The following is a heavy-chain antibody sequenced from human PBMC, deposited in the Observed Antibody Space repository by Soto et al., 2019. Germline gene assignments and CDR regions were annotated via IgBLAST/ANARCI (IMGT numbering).Heavy chain of an antibody. CDR3: AREGIVVVPAANYYFDY. CDR1: GFTFSSYS. Sequence: VQLVESGGGVVQPGGSPRLSCAASGFTFSSYSMNWVRQAPGKGLEWVSYISSSSSTIYYADSVKGRFTISRDNAKNSLYLQMNSLRDEDTAVYYCAREGIVVVPAANYYFDYWGQGTLVTVSS. D-gene: IGHD2-2*01. V-gene: IGHV3-48*02. CDR2: ISSSSSTI. J-gene: IGHJ4*02.